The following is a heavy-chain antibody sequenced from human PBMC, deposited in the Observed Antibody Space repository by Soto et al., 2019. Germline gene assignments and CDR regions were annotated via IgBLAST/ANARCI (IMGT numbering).Heavy chain of an antibody. D-gene: IGHD4-17*01. J-gene: IGHJ6*02. Sequence: QVQLQESGPGLVKPSQTLSLTCTVSGGSISSGGYYWSWIRQHPGKGLEWIGYIYYSGSTYYNPSRKSRGTISGDTSKNQFSLKLSSVTAADTAVEYWARDYGVWVGMDVWGQGTTVTVSS. CDR1: GGSISSGGYY. CDR3: ARDYGVWVGMDV. CDR2: IYYSGST. V-gene: IGHV4-31*03.